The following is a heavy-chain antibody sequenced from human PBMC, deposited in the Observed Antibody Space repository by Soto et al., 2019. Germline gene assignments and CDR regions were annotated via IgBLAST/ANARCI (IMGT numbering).Heavy chain of an antibody. CDR1: GGGITRGEYY. V-gene: IGHV4-30-4*01. Sequence: SERISRTGSACGGGITRGEYYLKWIRKTPGKGLEWIGYIYYSGGTYYNRSLKGRVSISVDTSKNQFYLKLSSVTAADTAVYYCAREPYAYDRSGYYGNRGQGSLFTVSS. CDR3: AREPYAYDRSGYYGN. CDR2: IYYSGGT. D-gene: IGHD3-22*01. J-gene: IGHJ4*02.